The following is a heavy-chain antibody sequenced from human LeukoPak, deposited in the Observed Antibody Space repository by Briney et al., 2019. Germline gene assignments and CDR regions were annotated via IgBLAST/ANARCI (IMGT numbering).Heavy chain of an antibody. Sequence: SETLSLTCSVSGGSMGTPSHYWDWIRQSPGKGLEWIGSMFYSGSTYFNPSLRSRVTISGDTSTNQISLSLTSLTAADTAVYYCARRNTEVPDTLPLNAFDVWGQGAMVIVSS. CDR3: ARRNTEVPDTLPLNAFDV. V-gene: IGHV4-39*01. CDR2: MFYSGST. J-gene: IGHJ3*01. CDR1: GGSMGTPSHY. D-gene: IGHD2-15*01.